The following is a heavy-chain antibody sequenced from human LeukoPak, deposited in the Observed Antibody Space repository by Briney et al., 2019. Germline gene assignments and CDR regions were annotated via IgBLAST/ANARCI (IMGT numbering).Heavy chain of an antibody. CDR1: GYTFTSYA. CDR3: ARDAGGVGYCSTLSCYTLAY. CDR2: INTNTGNP. Sequence: ASVKVSCKASGYTFTSYAMNWVRQAPGQGLEWMGWINTNTGNPTYAQGFTGRFVFSLDTSVSTAYLQISSLKAEDTAVYYCARDAGGVGYCSTLSCYTLAYWGQGTLVTVSS. V-gene: IGHV7-4-1*02. J-gene: IGHJ4*02. D-gene: IGHD2-2*02.